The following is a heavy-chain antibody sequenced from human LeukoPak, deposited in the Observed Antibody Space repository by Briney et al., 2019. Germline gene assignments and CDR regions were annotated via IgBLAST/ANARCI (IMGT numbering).Heavy chain of an antibody. Sequence: SETLSLTCAVYGGSFSGYYWSWIRQPPGKGLEWIGEINHSGSTNYNPSLKSRVTISVDTSKNQFSLKLSSVTAADTAVYYCASPKYYYDSSGYYSDAFDIWGQGTMVTVSS. CDR1: GGSFSGYY. CDR2: INHSGST. V-gene: IGHV4-34*01. CDR3: ASPKYYYDSSGYYSDAFDI. D-gene: IGHD3-22*01. J-gene: IGHJ3*02.